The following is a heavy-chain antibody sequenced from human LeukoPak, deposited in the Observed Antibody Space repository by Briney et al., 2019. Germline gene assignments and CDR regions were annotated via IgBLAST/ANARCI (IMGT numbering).Heavy chain of an antibody. Sequence: GGSLRLSCTASGFSFSSYSINWVRQAPGKGLEWVSLISYDGSNEYYADSVKGRFTISRDNSKNTLYLQMNSLRSEDAALYYCARGYSHGSASFDYWGQGTRVTVSS. CDR2: ISYDGSNE. D-gene: IGHD5-18*01. CDR3: ARGYSHGSASFDY. V-gene: IGHV3-30*04. CDR1: GFSFSSYS. J-gene: IGHJ4*02.